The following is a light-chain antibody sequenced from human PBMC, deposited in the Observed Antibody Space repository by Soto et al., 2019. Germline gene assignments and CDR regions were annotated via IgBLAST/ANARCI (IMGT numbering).Light chain of an antibody. Sequence: EIVLTQSPGTLSLSPGERATLSCRASQSVSGTYLAWYQQRPGQAPKVLIYGASSRAAGIPDRFSGSGSGPDFTLTSSRLEPEDFAVYYCQQYGASPFNFGPGTKVDIK. CDR2: GAS. CDR3: QQYGASPFN. V-gene: IGKV3-20*01. CDR1: QSVSGTY. J-gene: IGKJ3*01.